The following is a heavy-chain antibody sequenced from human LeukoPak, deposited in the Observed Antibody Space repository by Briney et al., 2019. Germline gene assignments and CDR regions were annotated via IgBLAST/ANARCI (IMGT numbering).Heavy chain of an antibody. CDR2: IYSGGST. V-gene: IGHV3-66*01. D-gene: IGHD3-10*01. Sequence: PGGSLRLSCAASGFTVSSNYMSWVRQAPGKGLEWVSVIYSGGSTYYADSVKGRFTISRDNSKNTLYLQMNSLRAEDTAVYYCARELLLMVRGVIPYGMDVWGQGTTVTVSS. J-gene: IGHJ6*02. CDR3: ARELLLMVRGVIPYGMDV. CDR1: GFTVSSNY.